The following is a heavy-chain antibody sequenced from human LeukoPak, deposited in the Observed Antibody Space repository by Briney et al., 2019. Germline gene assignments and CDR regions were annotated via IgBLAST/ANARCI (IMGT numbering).Heavy chain of an antibody. CDR2: INHSGST. D-gene: IGHD1-7*01. Sequence: SETLSLTCAVYGGSFSGYYWSWIRQPPGKGLERIGEINHSGSTNYNPSLKSRVTISVDTSKNQFSLKLSSVTAADTAVYYCARGRYNWNYMSSSNWFDPWGQGTLVTVSS. CDR1: GGSFSGYY. J-gene: IGHJ5*02. CDR3: ARGRYNWNYMSSSNWFDP. V-gene: IGHV4-34*01.